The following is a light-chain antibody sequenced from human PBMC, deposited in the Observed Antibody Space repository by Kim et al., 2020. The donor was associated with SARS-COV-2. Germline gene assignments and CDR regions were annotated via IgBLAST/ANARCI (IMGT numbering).Light chain of an antibody. CDR2: NTN. Sequence: ELTQPPSASGTPGQRVTISCPGASSNIGRNTVNWYQHVPGTAPKLLIHNTNQRPSGVPDRFSGSKSGTSASLAISGLQSEDEADYYCASWGDSLSPVVFGGGTQLTVL. CDR3: ASWGDSLSPVV. CDR1: SSNIGRNT. V-gene: IGLV1-44*01. J-gene: IGLJ2*01.